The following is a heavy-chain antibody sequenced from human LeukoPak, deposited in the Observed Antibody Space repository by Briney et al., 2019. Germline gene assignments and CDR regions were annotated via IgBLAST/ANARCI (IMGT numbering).Heavy chain of an antibody. CDR3: ARDTNGDGWFDP. D-gene: IGHD4-17*01. J-gene: IGHJ5*02. Sequence: GGSLRLSCAASGFTFSSYEMNWVRQAPGKGLEWVSYISSSGSTIYYADSVKGRFTISRDNAKNSLYLQMNSLRAEDTSVYYCARDTNGDGWFDPWGQGTLVTASS. CDR2: ISSSGSTI. V-gene: IGHV3-48*03. CDR1: GFTFSSYE.